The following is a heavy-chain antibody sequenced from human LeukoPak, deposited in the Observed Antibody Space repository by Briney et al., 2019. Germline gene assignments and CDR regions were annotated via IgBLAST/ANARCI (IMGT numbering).Heavy chain of an antibody. Sequence: KPSETLSLTCSVSDGVITGYYWGWIRQPPGKGLEWIGHIYSASTNYNPSLKSRVTMSVDTSKNHFSLRLNSATAADTAVYYCARGYSTSWTYYFDYWGQGALVTVSS. CDR3: ARGYSTSWTYYFDY. J-gene: IGHJ4*02. V-gene: IGHV4-59*01. CDR1: DGVITGYY. D-gene: IGHD6-13*01. CDR2: IYSAST.